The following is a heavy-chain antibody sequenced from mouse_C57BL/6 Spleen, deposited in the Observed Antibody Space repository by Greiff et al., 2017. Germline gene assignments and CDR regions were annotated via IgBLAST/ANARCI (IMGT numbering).Heavy chain of an antibody. V-gene: IGHV14-2*01. D-gene: IGHD1-1*01. Sequence: VQLQQSGAELVKPGASVKLSCTASGFNITDYYMHWVQQRTEQGLECIGRIDPEDGETQYAPKFPGKATITADTSSNTAYLQLSSLTSEDTAVYYCARWSGSSFFGYWGQGTTLTVSS. J-gene: IGHJ2*01. CDR2: IDPEDGET. CDR3: ARWSGSSFFGY. CDR1: GFNITDYY.